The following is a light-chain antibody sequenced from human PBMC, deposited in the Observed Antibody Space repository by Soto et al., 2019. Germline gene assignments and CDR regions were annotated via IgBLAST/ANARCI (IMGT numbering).Light chain of an antibody. Sequence: LVLTQSPATLSVSPGVRATLSCRPSQSVTSNLAWYQQRPGQAPGLLIYGASNRATGMPDRFSGSGAGTDSPITISRVEPEDSAEYYCQHYGSSGTFGQGTQVEIK. CDR2: GAS. CDR1: QSVTSN. J-gene: IGKJ1*01. CDR3: QHYGSSGT. V-gene: IGKV3-20*01.